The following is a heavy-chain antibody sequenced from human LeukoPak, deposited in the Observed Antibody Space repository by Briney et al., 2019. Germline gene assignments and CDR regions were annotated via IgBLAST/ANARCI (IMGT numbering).Heavy chain of an antibody. J-gene: IGHJ4*02. CDR2: ISSSGSST. CDR1: GFTFSSYA. Sequence: GGSLRLSCAASGFTFSSYAMSWVRQAPGKGLEWVSAISSSGSSTYYADSVKGRFTISRGNSKNILYLQMNSLRAEDAAVYYCARERLSTSSYEVDYWGQGTLVTVSS. CDR3: ARERLSTSSYEVDY. D-gene: IGHD2-2*01. V-gene: IGHV3-23*01.